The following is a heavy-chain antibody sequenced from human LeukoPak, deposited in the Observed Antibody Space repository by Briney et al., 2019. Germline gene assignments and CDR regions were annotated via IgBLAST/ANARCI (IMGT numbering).Heavy chain of an antibody. CDR2: IKQDGSEK. D-gene: IGHD3-22*01. CDR3: ARDRGYYYDSSSDY. J-gene: IGHJ4*02. V-gene: IGHV3-7*01. CDR1: GFTFSSYW. Sequence: SGGSLRLSCAASGFTFSSYWMSWVRQAPGKGLEWVANIKQDGSEKYYVDSVKGRFTISRDNAKNSLYLQMNSLRAEDTAVYYCARDRGYYYDSSSDYWGQGTLVTVSS.